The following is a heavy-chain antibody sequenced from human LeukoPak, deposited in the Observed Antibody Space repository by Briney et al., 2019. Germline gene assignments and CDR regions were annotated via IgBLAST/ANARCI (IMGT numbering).Heavy chain of an antibody. Sequence: GASVKDSCKASGYTFTGYYMHWVRQAPGQGLELMGWINPNSGGTNYAQKFQGRVTMTRDTSISTAYMELSRLRSGDTAVYYCARSLYCSSTNCYTFDYWGQGTLVTVSS. CDR2: INPNSGGT. V-gene: IGHV1-2*02. D-gene: IGHD2-2*02. CDR1: GYTFTGYY. J-gene: IGHJ4*02. CDR3: ARSLYCSSTNCYTFDY.